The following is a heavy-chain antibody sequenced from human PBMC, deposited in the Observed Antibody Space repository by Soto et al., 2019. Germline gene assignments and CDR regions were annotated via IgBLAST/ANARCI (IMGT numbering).Heavy chain of an antibody. CDR3: ARGDHYYDSSGYDKWDAFDI. V-gene: IGHV3-21*01. CDR2: ISSSSSYI. D-gene: IGHD3-22*01. J-gene: IGHJ3*02. Sequence: EVQLVESGGGLVKPGGSLRLSCAASGFTFSSYSMNWVRQAPGKGLEWVSSISSSSSYIDYADSVKGRFTISRDNAKKALYLQRNSLRAEDTAVYYCARGDHYYDSSGYDKWDAFDIWGQGTMVTVSS. CDR1: GFTFSSYS.